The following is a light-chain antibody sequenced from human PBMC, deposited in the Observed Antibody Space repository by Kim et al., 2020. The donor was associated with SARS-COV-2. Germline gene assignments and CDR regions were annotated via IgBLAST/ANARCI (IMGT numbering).Light chain of an antibody. CDR1: SSNIGS. J-gene: IGLJ2*01. V-gene: IGLV1-44*01. Sequence: TLGQRVTISCSGCSSNIGSVNWYQHLPGTAPKLLIYGYNQRPSGVPDRFSGSKSGTSASLAISGLQSEDEAHYYCAAWDDSLNGMVFGGGTQLTVL. CDR2: GYN. CDR3: AAWDDSLNGMV.